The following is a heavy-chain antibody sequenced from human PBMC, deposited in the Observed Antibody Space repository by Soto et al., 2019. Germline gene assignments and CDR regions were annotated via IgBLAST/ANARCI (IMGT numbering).Heavy chain of an antibody. D-gene: IGHD3-16*01. CDR2: ISPYSGNT. Sequence: QVQLVQSGDEVRKPGSSVKVSCKASGYIFVNYGIAWVRQAPGQGLEWMGWISPYSGNTHSASKVQGRLTMPTETATGTAYMGLGRLTSADTAVYYCAMVDNYVTPTPQDVWGEGTTVTVSS. J-gene: IGHJ6*04. V-gene: IGHV1-18*01. CDR1: GYIFVNYG. CDR3: AMVDNYVTPTPQDV.